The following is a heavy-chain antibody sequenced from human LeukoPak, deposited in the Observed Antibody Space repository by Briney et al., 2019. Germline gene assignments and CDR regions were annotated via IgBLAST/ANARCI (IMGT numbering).Heavy chain of an antibody. CDR3: ARGPMVDY. D-gene: IGHD3-10*01. J-gene: IGHJ4*02. CDR1: GGSFSGYY. V-gene: IGHV4-34*01. Sequence: SETLSLTCAVYGGSFSGYYWSWIRQPPGEGLEWIGEINHSGSTNYNPSLKSRVTISVDTSKNQFSLKLSSVTAADTAVYYCARGPMVDYWGQGTLVTVSS. CDR2: INHSGST.